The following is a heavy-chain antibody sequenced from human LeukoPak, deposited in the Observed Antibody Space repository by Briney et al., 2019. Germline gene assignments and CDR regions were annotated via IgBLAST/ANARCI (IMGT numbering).Heavy chain of an antibody. CDR1: GGSISSSSYY. Sequence: SETLSLTCTVSGGSISSSSYYWGWIRQPPGKGLEWIGSIYYSGSTYYNPSLKSRVTISVDTSKNQSSLKLSSVTAADTAVYYCARRSSSWYSRFDPWGQGTLVTVSS. D-gene: IGHD6-13*01. J-gene: IGHJ5*02. CDR3: ARRSSSWYSRFDP. V-gene: IGHV4-39*01. CDR2: IYYSGST.